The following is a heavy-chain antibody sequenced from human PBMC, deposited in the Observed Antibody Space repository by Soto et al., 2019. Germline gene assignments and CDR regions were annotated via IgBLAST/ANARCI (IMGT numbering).Heavy chain of an antibody. CDR1: GFTFSSYG. J-gene: IGHJ3*02. Sequence: QVQLVESGGGVVQPGRSLRLSCAASGFTFSSYGMHWVRQAPGKGLEWVAVIWYDGSNKYYADSVKGRFTISRDNSKNTLYLQMNSLRAEDTAVYYGAGTYYDILTGYSKHAFDIWGQGTMVTVSS. V-gene: IGHV3-33*01. D-gene: IGHD3-9*01. CDR2: IWYDGSNK. CDR3: AGTYYDILTGYSKHAFDI.